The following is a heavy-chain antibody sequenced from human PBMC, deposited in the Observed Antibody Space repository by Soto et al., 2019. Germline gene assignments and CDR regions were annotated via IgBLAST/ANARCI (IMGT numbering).Heavy chain of an antibody. V-gene: IGHV3-23*01. CDR1: GFTFSSYA. Sequence: GGSLRLSCAASGFTFSSYAVSWVRQAPGKGLEWVSAISGSGGSTYYADSVKGRFTISRDNSKNTLYLQMNSLRAEDTAVYYCAKDLTGEFPVYYYGMDVWGQGTKVTVSS. CDR2: ISGSGGST. CDR3: AKDLTGEFPVYYYGMDV. J-gene: IGHJ6*02. D-gene: IGHD4-17*01.